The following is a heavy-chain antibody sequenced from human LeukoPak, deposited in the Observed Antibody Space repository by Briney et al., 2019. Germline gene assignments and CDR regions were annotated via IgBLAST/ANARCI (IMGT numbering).Heavy chain of an antibody. CDR3: ARANDYGDPLPRYMDV. CDR2: INHSGST. D-gene: IGHD4-17*01. CDR1: GGSFSDYY. V-gene: IGHV4-34*01. Sequence: PSETLPLTCAVYGGSFSDYYWSWIRQPPGKGLEWIGEINHSGSTDYNPSLKSRVTISVDTSKNQFSLKLSSVTAADTAVYYCARANDYGDPLPRYMDVWGKGTTVTVSS. J-gene: IGHJ6*03.